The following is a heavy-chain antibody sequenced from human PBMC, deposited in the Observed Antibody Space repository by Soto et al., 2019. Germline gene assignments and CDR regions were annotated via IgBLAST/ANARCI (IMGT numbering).Heavy chain of an antibody. CDR1: GFTFRSFT. V-gene: IGHV3-21*01. J-gene: IGHJ5*02. D-gene: IGHD6-13*01. CDR2: ISSNSAYI. Sequence: SLRLSCAASGFTFRSFTMNWVRQAPGKGLEWVSTISSNSAYIYYTDALRGRFTISRDNAKNSLHLQMNSLRAEDTAVYYCTRDASRDSSARGWFDPWGPGTLVTVSS. CDR3: TRDASRDSSARGWFDP.